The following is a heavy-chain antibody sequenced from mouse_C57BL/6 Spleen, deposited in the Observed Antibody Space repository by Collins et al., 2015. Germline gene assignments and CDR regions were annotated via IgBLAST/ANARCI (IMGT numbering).Heavy chain of an antibody. CDR3: ARSLKFITTATDAMDY. V-gene: IGHV1S137*01. CDR1: GYTFTDYA. CDR2: ISTYYGDA. Sequence: QVQLQQSGAELVRPGVSVKISCKGSGYTFTDYAMHWVKQSHAKSLEWIGVISTYYGDASYNQKFKGKATITVDKSSSTAYMELARLTSEDSAIYYCARSLKFITTATDAMDYWGQGTSVTVSS. D-gene: IGHD1-2*01. J-gene: IGHJ4*01.